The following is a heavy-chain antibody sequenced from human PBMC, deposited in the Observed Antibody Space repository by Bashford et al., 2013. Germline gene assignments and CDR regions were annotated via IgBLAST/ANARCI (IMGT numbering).Heavy chain of an antibody. Sequence: GSLRLSCAASGFTFSSYSMNWVRQAPGKGLEWVSYISSSSSTIYYADSVKGRFTISRDNAKNSLYLQMNSLRAEDTAVYYCAREHPGYSSGLDAFDIWGQGTMVTVSS. CDR3: AREHPGYSSGLDAFDI. D-gene: IGHD6-19*01. V-gene: IGHV3-48*01. CDR2: ISSSSSTI. J-gene: IGHJ3*02. CDR1: GFTFSSYS.